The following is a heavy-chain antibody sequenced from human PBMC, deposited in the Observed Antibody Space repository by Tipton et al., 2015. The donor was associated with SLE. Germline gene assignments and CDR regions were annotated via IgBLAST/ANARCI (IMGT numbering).Heavy chain of an antibody. Sequence: LRLSCAASGFTFSNYEMNWVRQAPGKGLEWIGEIYHSGSTNYNPSLKSRVTISVDKSKNQFSLKLSSVTAADTAVYYCARDLTWYFDLWGRGTLVTVSS. CDR2: IYHSGST. CDR3: ARDLTWYFDL. CDR1: GFTFSNYE. V-gene: IGHV4-34*01. J-gene: IGHJ2*01.